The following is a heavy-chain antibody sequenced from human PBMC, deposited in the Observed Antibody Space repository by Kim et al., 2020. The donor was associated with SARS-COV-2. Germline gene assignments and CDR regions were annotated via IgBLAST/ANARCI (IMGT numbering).Heavy chain of an antibody. CDR1: GYTFTSYY. J-gene: IGHJ3*02. D-gene: IGHD6-13*01. CDR3: SGSHEVERGFLGIAAAEDAFDI. Sequence: ASVKVSCKASGYTFTSYYMHWVRQAPGQGLEWMGIINPSGGSTSYAQKFQGRVTMTRDTSTSTVYMELSSLRSEDTAVYYCSGSHEVERGFLGIAAAEDAFDIWGQGTMVTVSS. V-gene: IGHV1-46*01. CDR2: INPSGGST.